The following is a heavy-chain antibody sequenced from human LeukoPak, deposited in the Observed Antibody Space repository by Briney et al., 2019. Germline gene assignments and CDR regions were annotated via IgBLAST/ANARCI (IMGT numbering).Heavy chain of an antibody. CDR3: ARAATYCSGGSCSSYYFDY. J-gene: IGHJ4*02. CDR2: INWNGGST. D-gene: IGHD2-15*01. CDR1: GFTFDDYG. Sequence: PGGSLRLSCAASGFTFDDYGMSWVRQAPGKGLEWVSGINWNGGSTGYADSVKGRFTISRDNAKNSLYLQMNSLRAEDTALYYCARAATYCSGGSCSSYYFDYWGQGTLVTVSS. V-gene: IGHV3-20*04.